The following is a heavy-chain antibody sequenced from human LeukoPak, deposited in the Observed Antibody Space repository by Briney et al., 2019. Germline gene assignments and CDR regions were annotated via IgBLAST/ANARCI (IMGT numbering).Heavy chain of an antibody. Sequence: ASVKVSCKASGYTFTSYYMHWVRQAPGQGLEWMGIINPSGGSTSYAQKFQGRVTMIRDTSTSTVYMELSSLRSEDTAVYYCARGTYYYGSGSRFNPPFDYWGQGTLVTVSS. CDR2: INPSGGST. V-gene: IGHV1-46*01. J-gene: IGHJ4*02. D-gene: IGHD3-10*01. CDR1: GYTFTSYY. CDR3: ARGTYYYGSGSRFNPPFDY.